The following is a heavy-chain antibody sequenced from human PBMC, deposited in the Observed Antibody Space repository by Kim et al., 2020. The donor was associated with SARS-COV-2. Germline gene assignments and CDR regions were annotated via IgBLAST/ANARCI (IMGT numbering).Heavy chain of an antibody. V-gene: IGHV3-30*07. D-gene: IGHD3-22*01. J-gene: IGHJ6*02. Sequence: RFTNSRDNSKNTLYLQMNSLRAEDTAVYYCARTNSSGYYRGWHYYYGMDVWGQGTTVTVSS. CDR3: ARTNSSGYYRGWHYYYGMDV.